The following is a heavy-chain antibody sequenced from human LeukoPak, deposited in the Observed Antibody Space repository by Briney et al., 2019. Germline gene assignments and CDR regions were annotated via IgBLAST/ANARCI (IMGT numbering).Heavy chain of an antibody. CDR3: ARDPHMGGAFVDY. CDR2: ISSSSSYI. V-gene: IGHV3-21*01. J-gene: IGHJ4*02. Sequence: GGSLRLSGAASGFTFSSYSMNWVRQAPGKGLEWVSSISSSSSYIYYADSVKGRFTISRDNAKNSLYLQMNSLRAEDTAVYYCARDPHMGGAFVDYWGQGTLVTVSS. CDR1: GFTFSSYS. D-gene: IGHD3-16*01.